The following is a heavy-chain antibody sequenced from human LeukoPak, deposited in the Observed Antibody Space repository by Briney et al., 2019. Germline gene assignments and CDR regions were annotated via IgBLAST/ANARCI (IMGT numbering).Heavy chain of an antibody. Sequence: GGSLRLSCLTSGFTLSTNAMSWVRQAPGKGLEWISGISGSGASTYYADSVKGRFTISRDDSRNTLYLQMNSLRGDDTAVYYCARGGRGSAAVVAPRSFDIWGQGTMVTVSS. J-gene: IGHJ3*02. D-gene: IGHD3-22*01. V-gene: IGHV3-23*01. CDR2: ISGSGAST. CDR1: GFTLSTNA. CDR3: ARGGRGSAAVVAPRSFDI.